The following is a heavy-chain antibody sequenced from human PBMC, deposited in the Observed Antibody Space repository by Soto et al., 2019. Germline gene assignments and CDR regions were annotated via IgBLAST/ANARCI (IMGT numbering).Heavy chain of an antibody. CDR1: VYTFTDLS. Sequence: QVPLVQSGAEVKKPGASVKVSCKVSVYTFTDLSMHWVRQAPGEGLEWMGGFDPEKGKRIYAQNFQGRVTMTEDTSTGTAYMELSSLRSDDTAVYYCAASILRVWVLPHSDYWGQGTLVSVSS. D-gene: IGHD3-10*01. J-gene: IGHJ4*02. CDR3: AASILRVWVLPHSDY. CDR2: FDPEKGKR. V-gene: IGHV1-24*01.